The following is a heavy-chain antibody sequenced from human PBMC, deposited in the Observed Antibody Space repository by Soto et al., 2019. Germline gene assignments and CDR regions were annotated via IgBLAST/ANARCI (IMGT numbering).Heavy chain of an antibody. D-gene: IGHD1-26*01. CDR2: ISNVETYK. CDR3: ARRGRQAGNNCFDS. Sequence: QVQLVESGGGVVQPGTSLRLSCAASGFTLSSYAMHWVRQPPGKGLEWVAVISNVETYKEYADSVKGRFTISRDNSKNTVDLQMNSLRVEDTAVYYCARRGRQAGNNCFDSWGQGVLVTVSS. CDR1: GFTLSSYA. J-gene: IGHJ5*01. V-gene: IGHV3-30-3*01.